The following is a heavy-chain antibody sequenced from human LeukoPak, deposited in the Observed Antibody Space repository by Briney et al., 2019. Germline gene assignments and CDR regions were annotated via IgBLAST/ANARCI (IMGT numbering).Heavy chain of an antibody. CDR2: SRPDESTT. D-gene: IGHD2-8*01. V-gene: IGHV3-74*01. CDR1: GFTFSSSW. Sequence: GSLILSCAASGFTFSSSWMHWVRQTPGKGLLWVSYSRPDESTTCYADSVKGRFAISRDNPKNTLYLQLNSLSAEDTAVYYCARNGVASTYDIWGQGTMVTVSS. J-gene: IGHJ3*02. CDR3: ARNGVASTYDI.